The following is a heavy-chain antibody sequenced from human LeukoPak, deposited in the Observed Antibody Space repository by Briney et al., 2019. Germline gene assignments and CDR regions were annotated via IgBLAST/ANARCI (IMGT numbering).Heavy chain of an antibody. D-gene: IGHD3-3*01. CDR1: GGSISSYY. CDR2: IYYSGST. V-gene: IGHV4-59*01. J-gene: IGHJ5*02. CDR3: ARVAPEYYDFWSGSHNWFDP. Sequence: SETLSLTCTVSGGSISSYYWSWIRQPPGKGLEWIGYIYYSGSTNYNPSLKSRVTISVDTSKNQFSLKLRSVTAADTAVYYCARVAPEYYDFWSGSHNWFDPWGQGTLVTVSS.